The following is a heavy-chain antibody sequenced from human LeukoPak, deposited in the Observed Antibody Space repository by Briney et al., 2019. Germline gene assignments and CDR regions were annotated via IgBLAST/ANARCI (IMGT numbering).Heavy chain of an antibody. CDR3: AKWRGLPPEYFQH. Sequence: GGSLRLPCAASGFTFSSYAMSWVRQAPGKGLEWVSAISGSGGSTYYADSVKGRFTISRDNSKNTLYLQMNSLRAEDTAVYYCAKWRGLPPEYFQHWGQGTLVTVSS. CDR1: GFTFSSYA. J-gene: IGHJ1*01. V-gene: IGHV3-23*01. CDR2: ISGSGGST. D-gene: IGHD3-3*01.